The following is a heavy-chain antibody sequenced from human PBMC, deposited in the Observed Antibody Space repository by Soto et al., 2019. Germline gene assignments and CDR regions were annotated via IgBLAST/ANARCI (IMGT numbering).Heavy chain of an antibody. CDR3: TKRLLLWSDYGLDV. Sequence: GGSLRLSCAASGFTFSSYAMSWVRQAPGKGLEWVSAISGSGGSTYYADSVKGRFTISRDNSKNTLCLQLNSLRAEDTGVYYCTKRLLLWSDYGLDVWGQGTTVTVSS. CDR2: ISGSGGST. J-gene: IGHJ6*02. CDR1: GFTFSSYA. V-gene: IGHV3-23*01. D-gene: IGHD2-21*02.